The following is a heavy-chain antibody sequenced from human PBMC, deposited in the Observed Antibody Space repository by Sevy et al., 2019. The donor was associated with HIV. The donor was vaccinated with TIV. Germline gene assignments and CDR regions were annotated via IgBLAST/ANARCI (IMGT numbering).Heavy chain of an antibody. V-gene: IGHV1-18*01. CDR1: GYTFASEG. D-gene: IGHD3-10*01. CDR3: ARVPTYYYGSATYFES. Sequence: ASVKVSCKASGYTFASEGISWVRQAPGQGLEWMGWIGAHNGNANSAQKLQGRVTMTTDTSTSTAYMELSSLRSDDTAIYYCARVPTYYYGSATYFESWGQGTLVTVSS. J-gene: IGHJ4*02. CDR2: IGAHNGNA.